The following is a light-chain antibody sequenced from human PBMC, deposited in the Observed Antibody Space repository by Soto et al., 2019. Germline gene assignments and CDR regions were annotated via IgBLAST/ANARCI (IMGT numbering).Light chain of an antibody. CDR3: QSFDTGLGVVV. Sequence: QAVLTQPPSVSGAPGQRVTISCTGTNSNIGARYDVHWYQQVSGTAPKLLIYDNIHRPSGVPDRFSGSKSGTSASLAITGLQAEDEADYYCQSFDTGLGVVVFGGGTKVTVL. CDR1: NSNIGARYD. J-gene: IGLJ2*01. V-gene: IGLV1-40*01. CDR2: DNI.